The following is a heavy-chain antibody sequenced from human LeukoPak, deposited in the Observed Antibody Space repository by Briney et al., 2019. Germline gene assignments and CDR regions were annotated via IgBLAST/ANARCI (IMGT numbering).Heavy chain of an antibody. CDR1: GGSISSSSYY. CDR3: AREKKTGTTRWFDP. Sequence: PSETLSLTCTASGGSISSSSYYWGWIRQPPGKGLEWIGSIYYSGSTYYNPSLTSRVTISVDTSKNQFSLKLSSVTAADTAVYYCAREKKTGTTRWFDPWGQGTLVTVSS. J-gene: IGHJ5*02. D-gene: IGHD1-14*01. V-gene: IGHV4-39*02. CDR2: IYYSGST.